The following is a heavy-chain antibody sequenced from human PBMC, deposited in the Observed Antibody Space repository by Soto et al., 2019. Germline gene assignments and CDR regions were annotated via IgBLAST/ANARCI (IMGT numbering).Heavy chain of an antibody. CDR2: IDPSGGDT. Sequence: QVQLVQSGAEVRKPGASVKVSCKASGYTFNRHYIQWVRQAPGQGLEWMGMIDPSGGDTNYAKKFQGRVTLTSDTSTSTVYRELSILRSEDTAVYYCAKRRGVGLTRSSFDYWGPGTLVIVSS. J-gene: IGHJ4*02. V-gene: IGHV1-46*02. D-gene: IGHD1-26*01. CDR1: GYTFNRHY. CDR3: AKRRGVGLTRSSFDY.